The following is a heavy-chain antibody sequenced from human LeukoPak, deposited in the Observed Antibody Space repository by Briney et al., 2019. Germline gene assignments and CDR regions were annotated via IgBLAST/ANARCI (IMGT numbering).Heavy chain of an antibody. CDR1: GGSISSYY. J-gene: IGHJ3*02. CDR3: ARVSDTAMVLAAFDI. Sequence: PSETLSLTCTVSGGSISSYYWSWIRQPPGKGLEWIAYISDIGSINYNPSLKSRVTISLDTSKNQFSLKLSSVTAADTAVYYCARVSDTAMVLAAFDIWGQGTMVTVSS. CDR2: ISDIGSI. D-gene: IGHD5-18*01. V-gene: IGHV4-59*08.